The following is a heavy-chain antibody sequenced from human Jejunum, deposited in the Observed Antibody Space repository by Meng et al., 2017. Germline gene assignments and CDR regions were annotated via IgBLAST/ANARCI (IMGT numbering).Heavy chain of an antibody. CDR3: ARDLLGVFMVRGTIAYQYYGMDV. J-gene: IGHJ6*02. Sequence: GGSLRLSCAASGFTFGTSAMTWVRQAPGKGLEWVANIKQDGSEEYYVDSVKGRFSISRDNAKNSLHLQMNSLRAEDTAVYYCARDLLGVFMVRGTIAYQYYGMDVWGQGTTVTVSS. D-gene: IGHD3-10*01. CDR2: IKQDGSEE. CDR1: GFTFGTSA. V-gene: IGHV3-7*01.